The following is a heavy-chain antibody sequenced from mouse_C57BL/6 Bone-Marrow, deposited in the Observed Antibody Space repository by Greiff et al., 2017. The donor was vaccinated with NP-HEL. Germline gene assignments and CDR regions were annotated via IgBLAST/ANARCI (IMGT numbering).Heavy chain of an antibody. Sequence: QVQLQQSGAELVRPGTSVKVSCKASGYAFTNYLIEWVKQRPGQGLEWIGVINPGSGGTNYNEKFKGKATLTADKSSSTAYMQLSSLTSEDSAVYFCARGNITTVVDLDYWGQGTTLTVSS. CDR1: GYAFTNYL. CDR3: ARGNITTVVDLDY. CDR2: INPGSGGT. V-gene: IGHV1-54*01. J-gene: IGHJ2*01. D-gene: IGHD1-1*01.